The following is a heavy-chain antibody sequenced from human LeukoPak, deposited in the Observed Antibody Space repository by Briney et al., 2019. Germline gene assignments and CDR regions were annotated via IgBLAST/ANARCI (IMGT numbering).Heavy chain of an antibody. V-gene: IGHV3-30-3*01. Sequence: PGRSLRLSCAASGFTFSSYAMHWVRQAPGKGLEWVAVISYDGSNKYYADSVKGRFTISRDNSKNTLYLQMNSLRAEDTAVYYCARDRRHFDWGPFDYWGQGTLVTVSS. CDR3: ARDRRHFDWGPFDY. D-gene: IGHD3-9*01. J-gene: IGHJ4*02. CDR1: GFTFSSYA. CDR2: ISYDGSNK.